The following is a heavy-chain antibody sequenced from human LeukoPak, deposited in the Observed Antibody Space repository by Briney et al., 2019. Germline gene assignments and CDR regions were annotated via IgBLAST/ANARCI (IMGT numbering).Heavy chain of an antibody. V-gene: IGHV3-23*01. J-gene: IGHJ4*02. CDR2: FSGGGPTT. CDR3: AKALVRGDLDC. Sequence: PGGSLRLSCAASGFTFSNYGMSWVRQAPGKGLEWVSGFSGGGPTTYYSDSVKGRFTISRDNSKNTLYLQMNSLRVEDTAIYYCAKALVRGDLDCWGQGTLVTVSS. CDR1: GFTFSNYG. D-gene: IGHD3-10*01.